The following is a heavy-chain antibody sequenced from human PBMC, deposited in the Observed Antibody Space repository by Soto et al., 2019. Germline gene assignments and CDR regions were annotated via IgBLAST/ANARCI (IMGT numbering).Heavy chain of an antibody. V-gene: IGHV3-23*01. D-gene: IGHD3-22*01. J-gene: IGHJ5*02. CDR3: AKVGYYDSSGHNWFDP. CDR1: GFTFSSYV. Sequence: LRPSCAVSGFTFSSYVMSWVRQAPGKGLEWVSAISGSGGSTYYADSVKGRFTISRDNSKNTLYLQMNSLRADDTAVYYCAKVGYYDSSGHNWFDPWGQGTLVTVPQ. CDR2: ISGSGGST.